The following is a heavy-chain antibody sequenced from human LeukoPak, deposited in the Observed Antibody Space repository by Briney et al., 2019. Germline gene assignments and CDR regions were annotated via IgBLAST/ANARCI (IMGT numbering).Heavy chain of an antibody. D-gene: IGHD6-13*01. V-gene: IGHV1-2*02. CDR2: INPNSGGT. Sequence: ASVKVSCKASGYSFTDYYMHWVRQAPGQGLEWMGWINPNSGGTNFAQKFQGRVTMTRDTSISTAYMELSRLRSDDTAVYYCARAKQQLVAFYYYYYMGVWGKGTTVTVSS. CDR1: GYSFTDYY. CDR3: ARAKQQLVAFYYYYYMGV. J-gene: IGHJ6*03.